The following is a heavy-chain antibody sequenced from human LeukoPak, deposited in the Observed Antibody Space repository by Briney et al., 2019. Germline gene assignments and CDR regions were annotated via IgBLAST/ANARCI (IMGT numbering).Heavy chain of an antibody. J-gene: IGHJ4*02. V-gene: IGHV1-69*06. Sequence: ASVKVSCKASGGTFSSYAISWVRQAPGQGLEWMGGIIPIFGTANYAQKFQGRVTITADKSTSTAYMELSSLRSEDTAVYYCARKAAAANTFDYWGQGPLVTVSS. D-gene: IGHD6-13*01. CDR3: ARKAAAANTFDY. CDR1: GGTFSSYA. CDR2: IIPIFGTA.